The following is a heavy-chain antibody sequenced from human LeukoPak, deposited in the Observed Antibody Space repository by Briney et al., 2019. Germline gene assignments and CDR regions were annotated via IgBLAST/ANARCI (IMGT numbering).Heavy chain of an antibody. Sequence: SETLSLTCAVYGGSFSGYYWSWIRQPPGKGLEWVGEINHSGSTNYNPSLKSRVTISADTSKNQFSLKLSSVTAADTAVYYCARRAFTHFDYWGQGTLVTVSS. CDR1: GGSFSGYY. CDR2: INHSGST. J-gene: IGHJ4*02. CDR3: ARRAFTHFDY. D-gene: IGHD2-15*01. V-gene: IGHV4-34*01.